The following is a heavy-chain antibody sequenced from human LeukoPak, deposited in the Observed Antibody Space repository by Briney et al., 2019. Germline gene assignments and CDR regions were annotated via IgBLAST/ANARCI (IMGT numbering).Heavy chain of an antibody. Sequence: GGSLRLSCAASGFTYSSYSMDWVRQAPGKGLEWVSYISSSSSTIYYADSVKGRFTISRDNAKNSLYLQMNSLRAEDTAVYYCARDGPKWVGDYYDFWSGCWKPYYYYYMDVKGKGTTFTVSS. CDR3: ARDGPKWVGDYYDFWSGCWKPYYYYYMDV. CDR2: ISSSSSTI. D-gene: IGHD3-3*01. CDR1: GFTYSSYS. V-gene: IGHV3-48*01. J-gene: IGHJ6*03.